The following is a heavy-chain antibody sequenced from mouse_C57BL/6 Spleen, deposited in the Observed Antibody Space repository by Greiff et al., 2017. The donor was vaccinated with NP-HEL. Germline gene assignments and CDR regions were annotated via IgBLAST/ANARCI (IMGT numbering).Heavy chain of an antibody. CDR2: IDPEDGAT. Sequence: VQLQESGAELVKPGASVKLSCTASGFNFTAYYMHWVKQRTEQGLEWIGRIDPEDGATKYAPKFPGKATITADTSSNTVYLQLSRLTSEDTAVYYCARIGLQYAMDYWGQGTSVTVSS. J-gene: IGHJ4*01. D-gene: IGHD2-13*01. CDR1: GFNFTAYY. V-gene: IGHV14-2*01. CDR3: ARIGLQYAMDY.